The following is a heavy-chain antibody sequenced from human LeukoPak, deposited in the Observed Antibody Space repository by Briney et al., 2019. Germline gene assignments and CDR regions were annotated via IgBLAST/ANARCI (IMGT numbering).Heavy chain of an antibody. J-gene: IGHJ3*02. Sequence: GRSLRLSCVPSGFTFSSYGMHWVRQAPGKGLEWVAVISYDGSNKYYADSVKGRFTISRDNSKNTLYLQMNSLRAEDTAVYYCARGALWGLGELSYDAFDIWGQGTMVTVSS. D-gene: IGHD3-16*02. CDR3: ARGALWGLGELSYDAFDI. CDR2: ISYDGSNK. CDR1: GFTFSSYG. V-gene: IGHV3-30*03.